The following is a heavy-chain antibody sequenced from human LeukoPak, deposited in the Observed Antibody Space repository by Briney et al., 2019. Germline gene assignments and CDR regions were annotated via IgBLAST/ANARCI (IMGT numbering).Heavy chain of an antibody. J-gene: IGHJ3*02. Sequence: PSETLSLTCAVNGGSFSGYYWSWIRQPPGKRQEWIGEINQSGSTNYNPSLKSRVTISVDTSKNQFSLKLSSVTAADTAVYYCARKGRGYDILTGYYGRSAFDIWGQGTMVTVSS. CDR1: GGSFSGYY. V-gene: IGHV4-34*01. CDR3: ARKGRGYDILTGYYGRSAFDI. D-gene: IGHD3-9*01. CDR2: INQSGST.